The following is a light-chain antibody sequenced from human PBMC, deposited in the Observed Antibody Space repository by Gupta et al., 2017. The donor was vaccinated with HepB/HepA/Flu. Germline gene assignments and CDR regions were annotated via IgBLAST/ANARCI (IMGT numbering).Light chain of an antibody. Sequence: QPVLTQSSYASASLGSSVRLTCTLSSGHSNYIIVWHQQHPGKAPRHLMKLEGSGRYNKGGGVQERFSGTCSGNARYLTISKLQSEDEADDGCAPWDRNSYGVFGGGTKLTVL. CDR3: APWDRNSYGV. CDR1: SGHSNYI. J-gene: IGLJ2*01. CDR2: LEGSGRY. V-gene: IGLV4-60*03.